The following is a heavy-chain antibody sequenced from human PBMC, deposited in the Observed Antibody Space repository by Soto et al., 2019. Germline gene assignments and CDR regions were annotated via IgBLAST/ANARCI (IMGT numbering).Heavy chain of an antibody. CDR2: IHSSGSI. Sequence: PSETMSLTCTVSGGSISSDDYYWSWIRQAPGRGLEWIGYIHSSGSIYYNPSLKSRATMSIDTARNQLSLKVSSVTVADTAVYYCARDLDGLHDDNSGPYPRPGWGQGTLVTV. V-gene: IGHV4-30-4*01. CDR3: ARDLDGLHDDNSGPYPRPG. J-gene: IGHJ1*01. D-gene: IGHD3-22*01. CDR1: GGSISSDDYY.